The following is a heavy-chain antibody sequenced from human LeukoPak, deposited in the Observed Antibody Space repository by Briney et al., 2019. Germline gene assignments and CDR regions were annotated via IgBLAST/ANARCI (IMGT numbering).Heavy chain of an antibody. V-gene: IGHV1-18*01. CDR2: ISAYNGNT. Sequence: ASVKVSCKASGYSFTTYGFSWVRQAPGQGLEWMGWISAYNGNTNYAQRLQGRVTMTTDTSTSTVYMELRSLRSDDTAVYHCARDKNWKPDYWGQGTLVTVSS. CDR1: GYSFTTYG. CDR3: ARDKNWKPDY. J-gene: IGHJ4*02. D-gene: IGHD1-1*01.